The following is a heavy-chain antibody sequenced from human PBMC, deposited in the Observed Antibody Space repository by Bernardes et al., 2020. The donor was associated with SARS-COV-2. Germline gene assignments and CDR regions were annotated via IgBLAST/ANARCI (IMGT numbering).Heavy chain of an antibody. J-gene: IGHJ5*02. V-gene: IGHV3-30*18. Sequence: GGSLRLSCAASGFTFSSYGMHWVRQAPGKGLEWVAVISYDGSNKYYADSVKGRFTISRDNSKNTLYLQMNSLRAEDTAVYYCAKAVYSGSYYSGFDPWGQGTLVTVSS. CDR3: AKAVYSGSYYSGFDP. D-gene: IGHD1-26*01. CDR2: ISYDGSNK. CDR1: GFTFSSYG.